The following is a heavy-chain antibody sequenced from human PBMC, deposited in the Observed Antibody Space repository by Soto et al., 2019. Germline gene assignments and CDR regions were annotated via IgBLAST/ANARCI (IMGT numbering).Heavy chain of an antibody. CDR3: ARDLNYCSGGSCYFPYYYGMDV. J-gene: IGHJ6*02. CDR1: GFTFSSYA. CDR2: ISYDGSNK. V-gene: IGHV3-30-3*01. D-gene: IGHD2-15*01. Sequence: PGGSLRLSCAASGFTFSSYAMHWVRQAPGKGLEWVAVISYDGSNKYYADSVKGRFTISRDNSKNTLYLHMNSLRAEDTAVYYCARDLNYCSGGSCYFPYYYGMDVWGQGTTVTVSS.